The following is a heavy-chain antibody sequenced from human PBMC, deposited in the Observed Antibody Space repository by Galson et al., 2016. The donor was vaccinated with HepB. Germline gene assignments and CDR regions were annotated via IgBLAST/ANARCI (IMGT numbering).Heavy chain of an antibody. D-gene: IGHD3-3*02. J-gene: IGHJ3*01. V-gene: IGHV3-74*01. CDR1: GFTFSNHW. CDR2: INGDGTSA. Sequence: SLRLSCAASGFTFSNHWMHWVRQVPGKGLVWVSGINGDGTSAFYADSVKGRFTVSRDNAKNTFYMQMNTLRVDDTAVYYCASKVARVSIGVYDVWGRGTMVTVSS. CDR3: ASKVARVSIGVYDV.